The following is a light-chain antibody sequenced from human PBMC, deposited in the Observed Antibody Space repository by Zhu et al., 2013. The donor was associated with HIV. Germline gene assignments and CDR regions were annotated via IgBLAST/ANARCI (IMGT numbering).Light chain of an antibody. V-gene: IGLV2-18*02. CDR2: GVS. CDR3: SSYTISGTLIM. Sequence: QSALTQSPSASGSPGQSVTISCTGTSSDIGGYNFVSWYQRHPGKAPRLMIYGVSNRPSGVPDRFSGSKSGNTASLTISGLQAEDEADYYCSSYTISGTLIMFGGGT. J-gene: IGLJ3*02. CDR1: SSDIGGYNF.